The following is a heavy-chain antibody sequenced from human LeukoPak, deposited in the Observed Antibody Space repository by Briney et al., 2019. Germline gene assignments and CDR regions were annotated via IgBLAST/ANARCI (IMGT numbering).Heavy chain of an antibody. CDR2: IYYTGST. J-gene: IGHJ5*02. CDR3: ARGAGGYDT. D-gene: IGHD2-8*02. CDR1: GGSINSDSSSSYF. Sequence: PSETLSLTCSVSGGSINSDSSSSYFWAWIRQPPGRGMEWIGSIYYTGSTYYNPSLKSRVTISVDTSKNQFSLKLSSVTAADTAVYYCARGAGGYDTWGQGTLVTVSS. V-gene: IGHV4-39*07.